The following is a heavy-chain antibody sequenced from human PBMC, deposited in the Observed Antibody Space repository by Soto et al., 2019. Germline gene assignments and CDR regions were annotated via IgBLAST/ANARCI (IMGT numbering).Heavy chain of an antibody. CDR2: INWNGGST. CDR3: ARARQRGSSTSCPLVY. J-gene: IGHJ4*02. CDR1: GFTFDDYG. D-gene: IGHD2-2*01. V-gene: IGHV3-20*01. Sequence: EVQLVESGGGVVRPGGSLRLSCAASGFTFDDYGMSWVRQAPGKGMEWVSGINWNGGSTGYADSVKGRFTISRDTAKNALYLQMNSMRAEDTSLDHCARARQRGSSTSCPLVYWGQGTLVTVAS.